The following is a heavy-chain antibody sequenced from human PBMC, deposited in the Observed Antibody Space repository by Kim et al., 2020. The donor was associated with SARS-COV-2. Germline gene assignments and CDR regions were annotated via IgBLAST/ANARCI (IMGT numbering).Heavy chain of an antibody. CDR3: ARVRYSSSWYSAFDI. V-gene: IGHV4-34*01. CDR2: INHSGST. CDR1: GGSFSGYY. Sequence: SETLSLTCAVYGGSFSGYYWSWIRQPPGKGLEWIGEINHSGSTNYNPSLKSRVTISVDTSKNQFSLKLSSVTAADTAVYYCARVRYSSSWYSAFDIWGQG. J-gene: IGHJ3*02. D-gene: IGHD6-13*01.